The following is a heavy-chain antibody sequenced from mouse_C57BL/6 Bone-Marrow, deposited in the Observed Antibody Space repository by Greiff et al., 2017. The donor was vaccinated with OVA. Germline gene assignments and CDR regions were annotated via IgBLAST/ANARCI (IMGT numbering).Heavy chain of an antibody. Sequence: EVQRVESGGDLVKPGGSLKLSCAASGFTFSSYGMSWVRQTPDKRLEWVATISSGGSYTYYPDSVKGRFTISRDNAKNTLYLQMCSLKSEDTAMYYCARLFYYGSTFDYWGQGTTLTVSS. CDR2: ISSGGSYT. CDR3: ARLFYYGSTFDY. CDR1: GFTFSSYG. J-gene: IGHJ2*01. D-gene: IGHD1-1*01. V-gene: IGHV5-6*01.